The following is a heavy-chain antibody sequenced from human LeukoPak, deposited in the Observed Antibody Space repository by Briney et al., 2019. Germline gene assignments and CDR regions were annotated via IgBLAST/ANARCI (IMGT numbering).Heavy chain of an antibody. CDR3: ACLEGDY. D-gene: IGHD3-16*01. J-gene: IGHJ4*02. Sequence: KPSETLSLTCNVSGGSISSYYWSWIRQPPGKGLEWIGYIRYSGSTNYNPSLKSRVTTSVDTSKNQFSLKLSSVTAADTAVYYCACLEGDYWGQGTLVTVSS. CDR2: IRYSGST. V-gene: IGHV4-59*08. CDR1: GGSISSYY.